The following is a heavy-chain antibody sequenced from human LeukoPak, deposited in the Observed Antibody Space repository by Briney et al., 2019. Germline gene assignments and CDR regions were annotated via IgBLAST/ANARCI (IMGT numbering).Heavy chain of an antibody. V-gene: IGHV4-34*01. CDR3: ARASSGPNSYFDY. D-gene: IGHD2-15*01. CDR1: GGSFSGYY. J-gene: IGHJ4*02. Sequence: SSETLSLTCAVYGGSFSGYYWSWIRQPPGKGLEWIGEINHSGSTNYNPSLKSRVTISVDTSKNQFSLKLSSVTAADTAVYYRARASSGPNSYFDYWGQGTLVTVSS. CDR2: INHSGST.